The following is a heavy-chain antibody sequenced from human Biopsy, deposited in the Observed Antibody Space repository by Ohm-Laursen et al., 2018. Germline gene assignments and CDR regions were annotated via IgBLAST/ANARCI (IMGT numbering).Heavy chain of an antibody. Sequence: TLSLTCTVSGDSIRNYSWSWIRQAAGQGLEWLGRIYPGGGTIYNPSLKSRVTMSVDTSKNHFSLNLNSVTAADTAVYYCAGIVLGPTNDAFDIWGQGTMVTVSS. V-gene: IGHV4-4*07. CDR1: GDSIRNYS. J-gene: IGHJ3*02. D-gene: IGHD1-26*01. CDR3: AGIVLGPTNDAFDI. CDR2: IYPGGGT.